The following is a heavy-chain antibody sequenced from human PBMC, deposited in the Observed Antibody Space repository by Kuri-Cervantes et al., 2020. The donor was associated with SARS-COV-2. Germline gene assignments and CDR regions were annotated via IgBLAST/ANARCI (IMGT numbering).Heavy chain of an antibody. CDR2: ISYDGSNK. J-gene: IGHJ6*02. D-gene: IGHD1-1*01. Sequence: GESLKISCAASGFTFSSYAMHWVRQAPGKGLEWVAVISYDGSNKYYADSVKGRFTISRDNSKNTLYLQMNSLRAEDTAVYYCARDFNWRDPDYYYYGMDVWGQGTTVTVSS. CDR3: ARDFNWRDPDYYYYGMDV. V-gene: IGHV3-30-3*01. CDR1: GFTFSSYA.